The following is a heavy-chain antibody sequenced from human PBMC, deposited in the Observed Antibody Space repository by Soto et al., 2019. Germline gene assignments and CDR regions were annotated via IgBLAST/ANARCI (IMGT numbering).Heavy chain of an antibody. J-gene: IGHJ6*03. CDR2: MNPNSGNT. D-gene: IGHD2-2*01. Sequence: ASVKVSCKASGYTFTSYDINWVRQATGEGLEWMGWMNPNSGNTGYAQKFQGRVTMTRNTSISTAYMELSSLRSEDTAVYYCAKHQAGYCSSTSCYGYYYYYMEVWGKGTTVTVSS. CDR3: AKHQAGYCSSTSCYGYYYYYMEV. V-gene: IGHV1-8*01. CDR1: GYTFTSYD.